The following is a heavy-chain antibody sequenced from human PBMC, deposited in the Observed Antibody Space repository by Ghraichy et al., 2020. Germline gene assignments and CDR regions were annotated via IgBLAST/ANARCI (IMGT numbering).Heavy chain of an antibody. CDR2: MNPNSGNT. V-gene: IGHV1-8*01. CDR1: GYTFTSYD. Sequence: ASVKVSCKASGYTFTSYDINWVRQAPGQGLEWMGWMNPNSGNTDYAQKLQGRVTMTRNTSISTAYMELSSLRSEDTAVYYCARGPLRSGWNWFDGWGQGTLVTVSS. D-gene: IGHD3-16*01. CDR3: ARGPLRSGWNWFDG. J-gene: IGHJ5*02.